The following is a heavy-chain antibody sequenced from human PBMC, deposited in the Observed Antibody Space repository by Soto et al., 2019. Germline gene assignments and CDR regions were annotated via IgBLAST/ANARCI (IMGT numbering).Heavy chain of an antibody. Sequence: ASVKVSCKASGYTFTGYYMHWVRQAPGQGLEWMGWXXPNXGXTXYXXXXQGRVTMTRETSISTAYMELSRLRSDDTAVYYCAREDFDWYGMDVWGQGTTVTVSS. CDR3: AREDFDWYGMDV. J-gene: IGHJ6*02. D-gene: IGHD3-9*01. CDR2: XXPNXGXT. CDR1: GYTFTGYY. V-gene: IGHV1-2*02.